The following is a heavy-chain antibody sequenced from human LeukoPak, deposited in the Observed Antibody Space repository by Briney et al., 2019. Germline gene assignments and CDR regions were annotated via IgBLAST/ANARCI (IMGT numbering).Heavy chain of an antibody. CDR3: ARGFNLDS. Sequence: GGSLRLSCAASGFTFSNYAMNWVRQAPGKGLEWVSGISGSGSSTYYADSVKGRSTISRDNSKNTLYLQMNSLRAEDTAVYYCARGFNLDSWGQGALVTVSS. CDR1: GFTFSNYA. V-gene: IGHV3-23*01. J-gene: IGHJ5*01. CDR2: ISGSGSST.